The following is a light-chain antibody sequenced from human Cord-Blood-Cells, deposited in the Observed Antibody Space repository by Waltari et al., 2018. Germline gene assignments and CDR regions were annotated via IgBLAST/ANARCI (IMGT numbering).Light chain of an antibody. CDR3: AAWDDSLNGPVV. Sequence: QSVLTQPPSASGTPGQRVTISCSGSSSNIGSNTVNWYQQLPGTAPKLLIYSNNQRPSGVPDRFSRSKSGTSASLAISGLQSEDEADYYCAAWDDSLNGPVVFGGGTKLTVL. J-gene: IGLJ2*01. V-gene: IGLV1-44*01. CDR1: SSNIGSNT. CDR2: SNN.